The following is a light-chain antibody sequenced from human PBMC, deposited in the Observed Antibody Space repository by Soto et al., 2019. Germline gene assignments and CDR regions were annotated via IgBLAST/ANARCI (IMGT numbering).Light chain of an antibody. V-gene: IGKV3-15*01. CDR3: QQYNNWPPWT. CDR1: QSVSNN. J-gene: IGKJ1*01. Sequence: EIVMTQSPATLSVSQGERATLSCRASQSVSNNLAWYHQKPGQAPRLLISGASTRATGIPARFSGSGSGTEFTLTISSLQSEDFAVYYCQQYNNWPPWTFGQGTKVEIK. CDR2: GAS.